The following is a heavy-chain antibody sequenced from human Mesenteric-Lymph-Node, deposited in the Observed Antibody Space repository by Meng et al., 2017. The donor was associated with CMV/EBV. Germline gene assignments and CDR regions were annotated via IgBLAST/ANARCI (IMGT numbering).Heavy chain of an antibody. J-gene: IGHJ4*02. CDR1: FSSYA. V-gene: IGHV1-69*01. CDR2: IIPIFGTA. Sequence: FSSYAISWVRQAPGQGLEWMGGIIPIFGTANYAQKFQGRVTITADESTSTAYMELSSLRSEDTAVYYCARRSTSMVRGIDKRYYFDYWGQGTLVTVSS. CDR3: ARRSTSMVRGIDKRYYFDY. D-gene: IGHD3-10*01.